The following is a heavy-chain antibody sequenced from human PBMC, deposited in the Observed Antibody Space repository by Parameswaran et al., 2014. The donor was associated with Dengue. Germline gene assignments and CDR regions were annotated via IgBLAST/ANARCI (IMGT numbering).Heavy chain of an antibody. D-gene: IGHD3-22*01. CDR2: ISAYNGNT. Sequence: WVRQAPGQGLEWMGWISAYNGNTNYAQKLQGRVTMTTDTSTSTAYMELRSLRSDDTAVYYCARDPYYYDSSGYYWELWSFDYWGQGTLVTVSS. CDR3: ARDPYYYDSSGYYWELWSFDY. V-gene: IGHV1-18*01. J-gene: IGHJ4*02.